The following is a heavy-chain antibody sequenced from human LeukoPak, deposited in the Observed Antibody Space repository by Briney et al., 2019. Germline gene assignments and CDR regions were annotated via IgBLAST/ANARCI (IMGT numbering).Heavy chain of an antibody. CDR1: GFTFSDYY. V-gene: IGHV3-11*01. CDR2: ISSSGSTI. J-gene: IGHJ3*02. CDR3: ARDGYIKVATIDDAFDI. D-gene: IGHD5-12*01. Sequence: GGSLRLSCAASGFTFSDYYMSWIRQAPGKGLEWVSYISSSGSTIYYADSVKGRFTISRDNAKNSLYLQMNSLRAEDTAVYYCARDGYIKVATIDDAFDIWGQGTMVTVSS.